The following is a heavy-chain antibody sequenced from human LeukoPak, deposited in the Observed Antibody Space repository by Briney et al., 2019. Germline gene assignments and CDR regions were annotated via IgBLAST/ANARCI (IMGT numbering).Heavy chain of an antibody. Sequence: GGSLRLSCAASGFTFSSYGMHWVRQAPGKGLEWVAFIRYDGSNKYYADSVKGRFTISRDNSKNTLYLQMNSLRAEDTAVYYCAKAAVVVNAINPDYWGQGTLVTVSS. CDR2: IRYDGSNK. CDR1: GFTFSSYG. V-gene: IGHV3-30*02. J-gene: IGHJ4*02. D-gene: IGHD2-21*01. CDR3: AKAAVVVNAINPDY.